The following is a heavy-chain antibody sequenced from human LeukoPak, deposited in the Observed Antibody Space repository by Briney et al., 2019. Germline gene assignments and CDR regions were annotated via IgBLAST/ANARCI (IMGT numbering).Heavy chain of an antibody. J-gene: IGHJ4*02. V-gene: IGHV3-30*04. Sequence: PGRSLSLSCTASADSLSNYAMHWAPRPPGRGLVWVAVISFDGTNKFYGDSVEGRFSVSRDNSKHTLYLQVNSLRRDDTAMYYCPTDYGDSTPIDYWGQGALVSVSS. CDR1: ADSLSNYA. D-gene: IGHD4-17*01. CDR2: ISFDGTNK. CDR3: PTDYGDSTPIDY.